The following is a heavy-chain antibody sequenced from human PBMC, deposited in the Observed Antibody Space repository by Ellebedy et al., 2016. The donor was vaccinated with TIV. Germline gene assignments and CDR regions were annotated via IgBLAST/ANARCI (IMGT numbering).Heavy chain of an antibody. D-gene: IGHD3-3*02. V-gene: IGHV3-7*01. CDR3: ATFFWGFFLES. Sequence: GESLKISXAASGFTFSNYWMSWVRQAPGKGLEWVANIKQDGGEKSYVDSVKGRFTISRDNAKNSLYLQMNSLRAEDTAVYYCATFFWGFFLESWGQGTLVTVSS. J-gene: IGHJ4*02. CDR2: IKQDGGEK. CDR1: GFTFSNYW.